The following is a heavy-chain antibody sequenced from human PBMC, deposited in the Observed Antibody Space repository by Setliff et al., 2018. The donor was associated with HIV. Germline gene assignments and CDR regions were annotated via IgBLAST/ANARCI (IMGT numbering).Heavy chain of an antibody. V-gene: IGHV4-38-2*01. CDR3: ATWRGVGATA. CDR1: GYSISSGYY. Sequence: SETLSLTCAVSGYSISSGYYWGWIRQPPGKGLEWIGSIYHSGSTYYNPSLKSRVTISVDTSKNQFSLKMNSVTAADTAVYYCATWRGVGATAWGQGTLVTVSS. J-gene: IGHJ4*02. CDR2: IYHSGST. D-gene: IGHD1-26*01.